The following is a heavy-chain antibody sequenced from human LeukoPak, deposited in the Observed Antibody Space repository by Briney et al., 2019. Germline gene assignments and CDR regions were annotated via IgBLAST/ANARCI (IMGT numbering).Heavy chain of an antibody. Sequence: VASVKVSCKASGYTFTSYYLHWVRQAPGQGLEWMGIINPSGGSTSYAQKFKGRVTMTRDTSTSTVYMELSSLTSDDTAVYYCARGSDEHYFDYWGQGTLVTVPS. CDR3: ARGSDEHYFDY. CDR2: INPSGGST. V-gene: IGHV1-46*01. CDR1: GYTFTSYY. J-gene: IGHJ4*02.